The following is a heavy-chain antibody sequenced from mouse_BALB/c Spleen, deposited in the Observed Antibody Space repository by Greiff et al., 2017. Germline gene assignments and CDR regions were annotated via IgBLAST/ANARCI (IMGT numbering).Heavy chain of an antibody. J-gene: IGHJ4*01. D-gene: IGHD2-4*01. CDR2: IHYSGST. V-gene: IGHV3-1*02. CDR3: ARSLYDYDGVYYAMDY. CDR1: GYSITSGYS. Sequence: EVKLVESGPDLVKPSQSLSLTCTVTGYSITSGYSWHWIRQFPGNKLEWMGYIHYSGSTNYNPSLKSRISITRDTSKNQFFLQLNSVTTEDTATYYCARSLYDYDGVYYAMDYWGQGTSVTVSS.